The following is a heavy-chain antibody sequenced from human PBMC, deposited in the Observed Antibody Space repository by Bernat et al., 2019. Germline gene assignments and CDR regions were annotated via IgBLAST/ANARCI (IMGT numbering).Heavy chain of an antibody. CDR3: ASEWLRFTPLDP. Sequence: EVQLVESGGGLVQPGGSLRLSCVASGFTFSRYWMSWVRQAPGKGLEWVANIKEDGSEKHYVGSVKGRFTISRDNAKNSLYLQMDSLRAEDTAVYYCASEWLRFTPLDPRGLGTLVTVSS. D-gene: IGHD5-12*01. CDR1: GFTFSRYW. V-gene: IGHV3-7*01. J-gene: IGHJ5*02. CDR2: IKEDGSEK.